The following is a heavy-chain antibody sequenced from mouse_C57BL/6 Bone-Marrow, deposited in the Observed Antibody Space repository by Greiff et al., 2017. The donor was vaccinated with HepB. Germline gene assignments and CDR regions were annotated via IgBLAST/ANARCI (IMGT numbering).Heavy chain of an antibody. V-gene: IGHV7-3*01. CDR2: IRNKANGYTT. D-gene: IGHD2-3*01. CDR3: ARWIYDSSLAY. Sequence: EVKLMESGGGLVQPGGSLSLSCAASGFTFTDYYMSWVRQPPGKALEWLGFIRNKANGYTTEYSASVKGRFTISRDNSQSILYLQMNALRAEDSATYYCARWIYDSSLAYWGQGTLVTVSA. J-gene: IGHJ3*01. CDR1: GFTFTDYY.